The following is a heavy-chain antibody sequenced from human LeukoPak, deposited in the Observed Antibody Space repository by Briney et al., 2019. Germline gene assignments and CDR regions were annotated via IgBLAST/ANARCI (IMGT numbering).Heavy chain of an antibody. J-gene: IGHJ1*01. V-gene: IGHV3-74*01. Sequence: GGSLRLSCAASRFTFSSYWMHWVRQAPGKGLVWVSRIKSDGSTNYADSVKGRFTISRDNAKDTVSLQMNSLRAEDTGVYYCARAPSEIGGYYPEYFRHWGQGTLVTVSS. CDR3: ARAPSEIGGYYPEYFRH. CDR2: IKSDGST. D-gene: IGHD3-22*01. CDR1: RFTFSSYW.